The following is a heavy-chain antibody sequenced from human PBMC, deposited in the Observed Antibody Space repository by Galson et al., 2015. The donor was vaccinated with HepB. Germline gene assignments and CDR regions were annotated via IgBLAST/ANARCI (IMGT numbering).Heavy chain of an antibody. CDR1: GFSFSKYA. J-gene: IGHJ4*02. CDR3: AKGYSRSWYSGLGY. Sequence: SLRLSCAGSGFSFSKYAMSWVRQAPGKGLEWVSVIYTGGSTDYADSVRGRFTISRDNSKNTLYLQMNSLRAEDTAVYYCAKGYSRSWYSGLGYWGQGALVTVSP. V-gene: IGHV3-23*03. CDR2: IYTGGST. D-gene: IGHD6-13*01.